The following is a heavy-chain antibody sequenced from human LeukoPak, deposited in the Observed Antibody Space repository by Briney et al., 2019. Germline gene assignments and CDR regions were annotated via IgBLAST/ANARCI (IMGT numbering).Heavy chain of an antibody. D-gene: IGHD3-16*01. Sequence: GGSLRLSCAVSGFIVSSAEMNWVRQAPGKGLEWVSAISGSGGSTYYADSVKGRFTISRDNSKNTLYLQMNSLRAEDTAVYYCAKDWAYFQHWGQGTLVTVSS. J-gene: IGHJ1*01. CDR2: ISGSGGST. CDR3: AKDWAYFQH. V-gene: IGHV3-23*01. CDR1: GFIVSSAE.